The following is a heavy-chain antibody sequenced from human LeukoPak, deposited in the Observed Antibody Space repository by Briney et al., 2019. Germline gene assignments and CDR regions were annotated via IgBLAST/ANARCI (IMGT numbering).Heavy chain of an antibody. CDR2: INSDGSST. J-gene: IGHJ4*02. CDR3: ARGGLGYSDY. CDR1: GFTFSSYW. D-gene: IGHD5-12*01. V-gene: IGHV3-74*01. Sequence: GSLSLSCAASGFTFSSYWMHWVRPAPGKGLVWVSRINSDGSSTSYADSVRGRFTISRDNAKNSLFLQMNSLRVEDTAVYYCARGGLGYSDYWGQGTLVTVSS.